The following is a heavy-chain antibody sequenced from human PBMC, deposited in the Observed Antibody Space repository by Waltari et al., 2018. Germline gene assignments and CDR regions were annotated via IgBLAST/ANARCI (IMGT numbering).Heavy chain of an antibody. CDR2: ISKSGGDT. V-gene: IGHV3-23*01. J-gene: IGHJ4*02. CDR1: GLTFSIFA. CDR3: AKDHGVAY. D-gene: IGHD3-16*01. Sequence: QLLESGGGLVQPGGSLRLSCSDSGLTFSIFAMSWVRQAPGKGLEWGSGISKSGGDTDYTDSVKGRFTISRDNSKKTLYLQMNSLRVEDTAVYYCAKDHGVAYWGQGTLVTVSS.